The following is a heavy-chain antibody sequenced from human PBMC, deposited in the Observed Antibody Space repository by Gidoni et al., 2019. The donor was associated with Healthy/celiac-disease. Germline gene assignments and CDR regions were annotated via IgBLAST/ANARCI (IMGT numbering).Heavy chain of an antibody. J-gene: IGHJ4*02. D-gene: IGHD2-2*01. CDR2: INTSGGST. V-gene: IGHV1-46*03. CDR3: ARGEDIVVVPAAPLPRGY. Sequence: QLQLVQSGAEVKKPGASVKVSCKASGYTFTSYYTHWVRQAPGQELEWMGIINTSGGSTSYAQKFQGRVTMTRDTSTSTVYMELSSLRSEDTAVYYCARGEDIVVVPAAPLPRGYWGQGTLVTVSS. CDR1: GYTFTSYY.